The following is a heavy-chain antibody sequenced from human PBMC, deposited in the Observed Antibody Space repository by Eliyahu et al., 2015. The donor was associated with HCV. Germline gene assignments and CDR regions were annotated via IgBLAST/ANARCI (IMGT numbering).Heavy chain of an antibody. Sequence: EVQLVETGGGLIQPGGSLRLSCVASGFTVSSNYMSWVRQAPGKGLEWVSVIYNDGRTFYGDFVKGRFTISRDNSKNTAVYYCARDHYGERNWYIDLWGRGTLVTVSS. CDR3: L. J-gene: IGHJ2*01. CDR2: IYNDGRT. CDR1: GFTVSSNY. V-gene: IGHV3-53*02. D-gene: IGHD4-17*01.